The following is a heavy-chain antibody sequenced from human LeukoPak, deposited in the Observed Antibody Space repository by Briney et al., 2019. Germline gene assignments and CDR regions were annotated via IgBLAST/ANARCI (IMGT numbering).Heavy chain of an antibody. CDR3: ASTDDARLNYYYYYMDV. CDR2: INPNSGST. Sequence: GASVKVSCKASGYTFTGYWMHWVRQGPGQGLEWMGWINPNSGSTNYAHNFQGRVTMTRDTSISTAYMELSSLRSEDTAVYYCASTDDARLNYYYYYMDVWGKGTTVTISS. D-gene: IGHD1-1*01. CDR1: GYTFTGYW. V-gene: IGHV1-2*02. J-gene: IGHJ6*03.